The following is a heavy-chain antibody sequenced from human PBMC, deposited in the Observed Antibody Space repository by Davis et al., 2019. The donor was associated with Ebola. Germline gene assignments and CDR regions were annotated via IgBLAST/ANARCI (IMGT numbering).Heavy chain of an antibody. CDR3: ARDSPYGSSSWYPGFDY. Sequence: GESLKISCAASGFTFSSYSMNWVRQAPGKGLEWVSYISSSSSTIYYADSVKGRFTISRDNAKNSLYLQMNSLRDEDTAVYYCARDSPYGSSSWYPGFDYWGQGTLVTVSS. D-gene: IGHD6-13*01. CDR1: GFTFSSYS. J-gene: IGHJ4*02. V-gene: IGHV3-48*02. CDR2: ISSSSSTI.